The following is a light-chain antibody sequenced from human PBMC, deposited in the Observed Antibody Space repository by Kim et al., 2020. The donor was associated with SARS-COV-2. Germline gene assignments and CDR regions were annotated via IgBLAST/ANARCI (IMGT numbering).Light chain of an antibody. CDR2: GAS. Sequence: ASVGDRVTITCRASQGVSRSLAWYQQKPGKAPNLLIYGASILQSGVPSRFSGSGSGTDFTLTINSLQPEDCATYYCQQLNSYPRTFGQGTKLEI. CDR1: QGVSRS. J-gene: IGKJ2*01. V-gene: IGKV1-9*01. CDR3: QQLNSYPRT.